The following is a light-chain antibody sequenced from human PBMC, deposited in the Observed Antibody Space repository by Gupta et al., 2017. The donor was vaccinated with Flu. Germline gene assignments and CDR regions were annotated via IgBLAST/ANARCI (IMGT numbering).Light chain of an antibody. V-gene: IGLV2-23*01. CDR2: EDN. CDR1: RSNVGSYNV. J-gene: IGLJ3*02. CDR3: CSYASRSTYWV. Sequence: ITISCTGTRSNVGSYNVVSWYQQHPGTAPKLMIYEDNKRPSGVSNRFSGSKSGTAASLTIAGLQADDEADYYCCSYASRSTYWVFGGGTKVTVL.